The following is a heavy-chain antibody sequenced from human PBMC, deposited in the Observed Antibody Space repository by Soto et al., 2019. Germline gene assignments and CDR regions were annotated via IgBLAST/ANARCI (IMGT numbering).Heavy chain of an antibody. CDR1: GFTFSIYG. J-gene: IGHJ4*02. D-gene: IGHD3-22*01. CDR2: ISYDGSNK. V-gene: IGHV3-30*18. Sequence: HPGGSLRLSCAASGFTFSIYGMHWVRQAPGKGLEWVAVISYDGSNKYYADSVKGRFTISRDNSKNTLYLQMNSLRAEDTAVYYCAKPKSSGYLLGYWGQGTLVTVSS. CDR3: AKPKSSGYLLGY.